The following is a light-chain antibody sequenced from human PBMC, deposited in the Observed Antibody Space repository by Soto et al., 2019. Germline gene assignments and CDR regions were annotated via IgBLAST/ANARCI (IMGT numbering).Light chain of an antibody. CDR1: QSVANNY. CDR3: EQYCSTPLT. CDR2: DAS. V-gene: IGKV3-20*01. Sequence: EIVLTQSPGTLSLSPGERATLSCRASQSVANNYLAWYQQKPGQAPRFLIYDASSRATGIPDRFSGSGSGTGFTLAISRLEPVYVAVYYCEQYCSTPLTFGGGTKVEIK. J-gene: IGKJ4*01.